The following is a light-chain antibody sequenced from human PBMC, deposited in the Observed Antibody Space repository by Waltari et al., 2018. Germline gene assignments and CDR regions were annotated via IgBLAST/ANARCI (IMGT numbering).Light chain of an antibody. J-gene: IGLJ1*01. Sequence: QFALTQPASVSGSPGQSITIPCTGTSSAVGSNNLVSWYQQHPGKAPKLMIYEGSKRPSGVSNRFSGSKSGNTASLTISGLQAEDEADYYCCSYAGSSTYVFGTGTKVTVL. CDR1: SSAVGSNNL. CDR3: CSYAGSSTYV. V-gene: IGLV2-23*01. CDR2: EGS.